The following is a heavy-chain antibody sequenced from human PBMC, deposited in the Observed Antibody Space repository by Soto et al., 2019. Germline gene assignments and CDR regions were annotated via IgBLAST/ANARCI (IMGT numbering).Heavy chain of an antibody. CDR2: IYYSGST. V-gene: IGHV4-59*01. CDR3: AREEGVVVLAAPRLRYFDL. CDR1: GGSISSYY. J-gene: IGHJ2*01. D-gene: IGHD2-15*01. Sequence: SETLSLTCTVCGGSISSYYCSWIRQPPWKGLEWIGYIYYSGSTNYNPSLKSRVTISVDTSKNQFSLKLGSVTAADTAVYYCAREEGVVVLAAPRLRYFDLWGRRILVTVSS.